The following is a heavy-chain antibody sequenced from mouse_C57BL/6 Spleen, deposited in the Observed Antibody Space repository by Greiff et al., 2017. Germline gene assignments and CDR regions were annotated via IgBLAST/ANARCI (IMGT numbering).Heavy chain of an antibody. Sequence: VKLMESGAELARPGASVKLSCKASGYTFTSYGIRWVKQRTGQGLEWIGEIYPRSGNTYYNEKFKGKATRTADKSSSTAYMELRSLTSEDSAVYFCARSNDQWDFAYWGQGTLVTVSA. CDR2: IYPRSGNT. D-gene: IGHD4-1*01. CDR1: GYTFTSYG. V-gene: IGHV1-81*01. CDR3: ARSNDQWDFAY. J-gene: IGHJ3*01.